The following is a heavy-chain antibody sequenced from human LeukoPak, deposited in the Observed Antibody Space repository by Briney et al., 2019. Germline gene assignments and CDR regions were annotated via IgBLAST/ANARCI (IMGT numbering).Heavy chain of an antibody. Sequence: SETLSLTCAVYGGSFSAYYWSWIRQPPGKGLEWIGEINHSGSTNYNPSLKSRVTISVDTSRNQFSLKLSSVTAADTAVYYCARSLSGSYSYFDYWGQGTLVTVSS. D-gene: IGHD1-26*01. CDR1: GGSFSAYY. CDR3: ARSLSGSYSYFDY. CDR2: INHSGST. J-gene: IGHJ4*02. V-gene: IGHV4-34*01.